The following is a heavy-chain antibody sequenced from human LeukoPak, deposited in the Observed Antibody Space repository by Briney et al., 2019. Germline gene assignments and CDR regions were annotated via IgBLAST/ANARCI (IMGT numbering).Heavy chain of an antibody. CDR3: ARGSSGYDLPDY. D-gene: IGHD5-12*01. Sequence: PWETLSLTCTVSGGSISSYYLSWIRQPPGKGREWLGYIYYSGSTNSNASLKSRVTISVDTSKNQFSLKLSSVTAADTAVYFCARGSSGYDLPDYWGQGTLVTVSS. CDR1: GGSISSYY. CDR2: IYYSGST. J-gene: IGHJ4*02. V-gene: IGHV4-59*01.